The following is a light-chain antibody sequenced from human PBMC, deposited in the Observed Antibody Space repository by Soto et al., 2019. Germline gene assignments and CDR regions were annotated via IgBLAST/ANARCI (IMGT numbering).Light chain of an antibody. J-gene: IGKJ5*01. CDR1: QNVYTY. V-gene: IGKV3-11*01. Sequence: EIVLTQSPATLSLSPRDRASLSCRASQNVYTYFSWYQQKPGQAPRLLIYDASNRATGIPARFNASGSGTDFTLTISDLEPEDVAVYYCQQRPNWPITFGQGTRLEIK. CDR3: QQRPNWPIT. CDR2: DAS.